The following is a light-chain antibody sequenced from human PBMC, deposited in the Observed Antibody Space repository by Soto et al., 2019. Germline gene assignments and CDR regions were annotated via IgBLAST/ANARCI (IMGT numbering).Light chain of an antibody. CDR1: QSVRRN. Sequence: EIVMTQFPATLSVSPGERVTLSFRASQSVRRNLAWFQQKPGQAPRLLIYGASTRATDIPARFSGSGSGTEFTLTISSLQSEDFALYHCQHYDHWPIAFGQGTRLEIK. J-gene: IGKJ5*01. V-gene: IGKV3-15*01. CDR2: GAS. CDR3: QHYDHWPIA.